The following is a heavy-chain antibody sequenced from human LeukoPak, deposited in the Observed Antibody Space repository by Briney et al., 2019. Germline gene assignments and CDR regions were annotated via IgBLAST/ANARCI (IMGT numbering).Heavy chain of an antibody. CDR1: GFTFSTYR. CDR3: ARDMTSGWYGDFQH. Sequence: PGGSLRLSCAASGFTFSTYRMNWVRQAPGKGLEWVSCISGSSSYIYYADSVKGRFTISRDNAKNSLYLQMNSLRAEDTAVYYCARDMTSGWYGDFQHWGQGTLVTVSS. V-gene: IGHV3-21*01. D-gene: IGHD6-13*01. J-gene: IGHJ1*01. CDR2: ISGSSSYI.